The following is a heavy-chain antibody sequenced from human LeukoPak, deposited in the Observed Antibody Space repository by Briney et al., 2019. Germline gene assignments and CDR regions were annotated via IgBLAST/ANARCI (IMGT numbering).Heavy chain of an antibody. D-gene: IGHD5-18*01. CDR3: ARDQTLDTAMKFDY. Sequence: GGSLRLSCAASGLTFSSYEVNWVRQAPGKGLEWVSYISSSGSTIYYADSVKGRFTISRDNAKNSLYLQMNSLRAEDTAVYYCARDQTLDTAMKFDYWGQGTLVTVSS. V-gene: IGHV3-48*03. CDR2: ISSSGSTI. J-gene: IGHJ4*02. CDR1: GLTFSSYE.